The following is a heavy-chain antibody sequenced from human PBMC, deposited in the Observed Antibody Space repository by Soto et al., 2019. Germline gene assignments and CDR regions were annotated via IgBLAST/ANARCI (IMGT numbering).Heavy chain of an antibody. D-gene: IGHD3-9*01. Sequence: SVKVSCKASGFTFTSSAMQWVRQARGQRLEWKGWIVVGSGNTNYAQKLQERVTITRDMSTSTAYMELSSLRSEDTAVYYCAAAPYFDWLARRGAFDIWGQGTMVTVS. J-gene: IGHJ3*02. CDR2: IVVGSGNT. V-gene: IGHV1-58*02. CDR1: GFTFTSSA. CDR3: AAAPYFDWLARRGAFDI.